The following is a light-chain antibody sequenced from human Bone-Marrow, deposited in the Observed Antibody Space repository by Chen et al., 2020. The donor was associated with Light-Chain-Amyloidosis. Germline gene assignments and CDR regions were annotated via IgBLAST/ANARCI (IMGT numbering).Light chain of an antibody. CDR3: QQYGTSPLT. J-gene: IGKJ4*01. V-gene: IGKV3-20*01. CDR1: QTISSNY. Sequence: EIVLTQSPGTLSFSPVEGANLSCRTSQTISSNYLTWYQQKFGQAPRLLIYGSSSRATGIPDRFTGSGSGTDFTLTINRLEPEDFAMYYCQQYGTSPLTFGGGTKVEIK. CDR2: GSS.